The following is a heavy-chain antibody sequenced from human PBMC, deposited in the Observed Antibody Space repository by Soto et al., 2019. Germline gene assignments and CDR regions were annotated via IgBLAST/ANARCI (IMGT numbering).Heavy chain of an antibody. Sequence: QVQLVQSGAEVKKPGSSVKVSCKASGGTFSSYTISWVRQAPGQGLEWMGRIIPILGIANYAQKFQGRVTITADKSTSTAYKELSSLRSEDTAVYYCARDGGYDLHYFDYWGQGTLVTVSS. V-gene: IGHV1-69*08. J-gene: IGHJ4*02. CDR1: GGTFSSYT. D-gene: IGHD5-12*01. CDR2: IIPILGIA. CDR3: ARDGGYDLHYFDY.